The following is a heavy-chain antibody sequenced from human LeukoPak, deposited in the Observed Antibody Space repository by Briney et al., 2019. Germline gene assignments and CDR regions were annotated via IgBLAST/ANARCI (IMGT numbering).Heavy chain of an antibody. D-gene: IGHD3-3*01. V-gene: IGHV3-21*01. Sequence: PGGSLRLSCAASGFTFSSYSMNWVRQAPGKGLEWVSSISSSSSYIYYADSVKGRFTISRDNAKNSLYLQMNSLRAEDTAVYYCARGDYDFWSGLYFDYWGQGTLVTVSS. CDR1: GFTFSSYS. J-gene: IGHJ4*02. CDR3: ARGDYDFWSGLYFDY. CDR2: ISSSSSYI.